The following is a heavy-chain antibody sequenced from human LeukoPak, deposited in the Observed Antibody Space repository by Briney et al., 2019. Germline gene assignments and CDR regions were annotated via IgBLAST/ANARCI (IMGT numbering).Heavy chain of an antibody. V-gene: IGHV4-59*01. J-gene: IGHJ4*02. CDR1: GGSISSYY. CDR2: IYYSGST. CDR3: ARDRRAVRFDY. D-gene: IGHD6-19*01. Sequence: SETPSLTCTVSGGSISSYYWSWIRQPPGKGLEWIGYIYYSGSTNYNPSLKSRVTISVDTSKNQFSLKLSSVTAADTAVYYCARDRRAVRFDYWGQGTLVTVSS.